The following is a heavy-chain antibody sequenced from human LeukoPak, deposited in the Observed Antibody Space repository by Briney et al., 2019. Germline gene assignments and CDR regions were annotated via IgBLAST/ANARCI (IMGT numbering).Heavy chain of an antibody. CDR3: ARGHPYWSGYYTRRVDYFDY. Sequence: PSETLSLTCTVSGDSISSSSYYWAWIRQPPGKGLGWIGSIYYSGSTHYNPSLESRVTMPVDTSKNQLSLKLTSVTAADAAVYYCARGHPYWSGYYTRRVDYFDYWGQGTLVTVSS. V-gene: IGHV4-39*01. J-gene: IGHJ4*02. CDR1: GDSISSSSYY. D-gene: IGHD3-3*01. CDR2: IYYSGST.